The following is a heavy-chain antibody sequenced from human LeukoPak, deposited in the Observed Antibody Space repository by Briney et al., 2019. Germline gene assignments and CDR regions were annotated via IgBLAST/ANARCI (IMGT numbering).Heavy chain of an antibody. CDR3: ARESETMVRGVAWFDP. D-gene: IGHD3-10*01. Sequence: ASVKVSCKASGYTFTSYGISWVRQAPGQGLEWMGWISAYNGNTNYAQKLQGRVTMTTDTSTSTAYMELRSLSSEDTAVYYCARESETMVRGVAWFDPWGKGTLVTVSS. CDR1: GYTFTSYG. CDR2: ISAYNGNT. V-gene: IGHV1-18*01. J-gene: IGHJ5*02.